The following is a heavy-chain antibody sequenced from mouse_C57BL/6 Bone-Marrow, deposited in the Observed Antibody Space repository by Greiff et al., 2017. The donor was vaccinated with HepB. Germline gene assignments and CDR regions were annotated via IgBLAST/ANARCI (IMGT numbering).Heavy chain of an antibody. CDR1: GFTFSDYG. V-gene: IGHV5-17*01. CDR2: ISSGSSTI. Sequence: EVKLMESGGGLVKPGGSLKLSCAASGFTFSDYGMHWVRQAPEKGLEWVAYISSGSSTIYYADTVKGRFTISIDNAKNTLFLQMTSLRSEDTAMYYCASPYYYGSSYDFAYWGQGTLVTVSA. CDR3: ASPYYYGSSYDFAY. J-gene: IGHJ3*01. D-gene: IGHD1-1*01.